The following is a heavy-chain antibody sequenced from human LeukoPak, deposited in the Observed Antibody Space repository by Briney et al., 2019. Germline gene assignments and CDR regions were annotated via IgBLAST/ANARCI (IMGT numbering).Heavy chain of an antibody. Sequence: SETLSLTCSVSGYSISSGYYWGWIRQPPGKGLEWIGSIYHSGSTYYNTSLKSRVTISVDTSKNQFSLKLSSVTAADTAVYYCARGSTIFGVVNYFDYWGQGTLVTVSS. D-gene: IGHD3-3*01. CDR2: IYHSGST. CDR1: GYSISSGYY. J-gene: IGHJ4*02. CDR3: ARGSTIFGVVNYFDY. V-gene: IGHV4-38-2*02.